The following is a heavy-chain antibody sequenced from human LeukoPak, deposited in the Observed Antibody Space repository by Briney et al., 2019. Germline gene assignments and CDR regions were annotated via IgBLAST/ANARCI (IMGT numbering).Heavy chain of an antibody. D-gene: IGHD4-23*01. CDR1: GSTFTGFF. V-gene: IGHV3-7*01. CDR3: ARSRWPEDL. J-gene: IGHJ5*02. Sequence: TGGSLRLSCAASGSTFTGFFMSWLRQAPGKGLEWVANINRDGTETYYVGSVKGRFTISIDNAKNSVFLQMNSLRTEDTAIYYCARSRWPEDLWGRGTLVTVSS. CDR2: INRDGTET.